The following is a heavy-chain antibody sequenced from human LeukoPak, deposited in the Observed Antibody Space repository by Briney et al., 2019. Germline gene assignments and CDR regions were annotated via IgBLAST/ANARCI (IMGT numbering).Heavy chain of an antibody. D-gene: IGHD2-2*01. CDR1: GFTFSSYG. V-gene: IGHV3-30*02. J-gene: IGHJ4*02. CDR3: AKDLSMIWCSTTTCSYFDY. CDR2: IRYDGSNK. Sequence: GGSLRLSCAASGFTFSSYGIHWVRQAPGKGLEGVAFIRYDGSNKYYADSVKGRFTISRGNSKSTLYLQMNSLRAEDTAVYYCAKDLSMIWCSTTTCSYFDYWGQGTLVTVSS.